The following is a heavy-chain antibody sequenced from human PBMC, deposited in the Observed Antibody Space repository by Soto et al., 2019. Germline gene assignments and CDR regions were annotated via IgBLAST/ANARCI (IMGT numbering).Heavy chain of an antibody. V-gene: IGHV4-31*03. J-gene: IGHJ4*02. Sequence: SETLSLTCSVSGGSISTVGHYWTWIRQPPGKGLEWIGSIYPTGSTYYSKSLRSRLTMSVDTSKSQFSLRLSSVTAADTAVYYCARATGTLRSRNCDYWGQGSLVTVSS. CDR2: IYPTGST. CDR3: ARATGTLRSRNCDY. CDR1: GGSISTVGHY. D-gene: IGHD1-1*01.